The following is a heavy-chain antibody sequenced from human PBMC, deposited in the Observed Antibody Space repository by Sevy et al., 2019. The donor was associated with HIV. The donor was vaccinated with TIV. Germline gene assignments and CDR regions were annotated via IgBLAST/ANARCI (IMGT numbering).Heavy chain of an antibody. D-gene: IGHD3-3*01. V-gene: IGHV1-2*02. CDR2: INPNSGDK. Sequence: ASVKVSCKASGNTFTVYYMYWVRQAPGQGLEWMGWINPNSGDKNYAQKFQGRVTMTSDTSISTAYMELSSLRSDDTAVYYCARGVTIFGVDYYFQHWGQGTLVTVSS. J-gene: IGHJ1*01. CDR3: ARGVTIFGVDYYFQH. CDR1: GNTFTVYY.